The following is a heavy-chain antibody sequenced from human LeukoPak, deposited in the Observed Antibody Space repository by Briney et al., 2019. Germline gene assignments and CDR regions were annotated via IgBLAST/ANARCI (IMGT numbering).Heavy chain of an antibody. CDR3: ARGGSGWNWFDP. V-gene: IGHV4-34*01. J-gene: IGHJ5*02. CDR2: INHSGST. Sequence: KSSETLSLTCAVYGGSFSGYYWSWIRQPPGKGLEWIGEINHSGSTNYNPSLKSRLTMSVDTSKNQFSLRLTSVTAADTAVYYCARGGSGWNWFDPWGQGTLVTVSS. D-gene: IGHD6-19*01. CDR1: GGSFSGYY.